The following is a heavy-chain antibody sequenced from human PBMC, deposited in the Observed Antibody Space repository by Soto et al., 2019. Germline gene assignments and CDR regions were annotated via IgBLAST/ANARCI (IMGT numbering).Heavy chain of an antibody. V-gene: IGHV1-3*01. D-gene: IGHD6-19*01. CDR3: ARFTVAGHLRAFDI. Sequence: QVQLVQSGAEVKKPGASVKDSCKASGYAFTSYAMPLVRQAPGQRLVWMGWINAGNGNTKYSQKFQGRVTITRDTSASTGYMERSILRSEDTAVYYCARFTVAGHLRAFDIWGQGTMVTVSS. CDR2: INAGNGNT. CDR1: GYAFTSYA. J-gene: IGHJ3*02.